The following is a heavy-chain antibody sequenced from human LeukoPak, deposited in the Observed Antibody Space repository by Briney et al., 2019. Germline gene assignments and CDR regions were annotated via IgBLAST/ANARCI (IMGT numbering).Heavy chain of an antibody. CDR2: MNPNSGNT. D-gene: IGHD3-10*01. CDR1: GYTFTSYD. Sequence: ASVKVSCKASGYTFTSYDINWVRQATGQGLEWMGWMNPNSGNTGYAQKFQGRVTITRNTSISTAYMELSSLRSEDTAVYYCARASSWYYYGSGSYHLLVNWFDPWGQGTLVTVSS. CDR3: ARASSWYYYGSGSYHLLVNWFDP. J-gene: IGHJ5*02. V-gene: IGHV1-8*03.